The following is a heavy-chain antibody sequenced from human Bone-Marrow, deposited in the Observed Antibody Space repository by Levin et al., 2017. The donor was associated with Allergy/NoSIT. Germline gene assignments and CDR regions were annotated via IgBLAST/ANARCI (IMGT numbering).Heavy chain of an antibody. CDR3: ARTRSSLDV. J-gene: IGHJ6*02. D-gene: IGHD4-17*01. V-gene: IGHV4-59*08. Sequence: SQTLSLTCTVSGGSISGYYWSWIRQPPGKGLEWLGYIYYSGTTNFNPSLKSRVSMSVDTSNNHFSLKLNSVTAADPAVYFCARTRSSLDVWGQGTTVTVSS. CDR2: IYYSGTT. CDR1: GGSISGYY.